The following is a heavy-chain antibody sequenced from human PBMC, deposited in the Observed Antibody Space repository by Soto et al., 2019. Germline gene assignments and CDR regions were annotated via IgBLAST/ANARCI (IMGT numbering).Heavy chain of an antibody. CDR3: AKDRWAAAGTGGPPFDY. V-gene: IGHV3-23*01. CDR1: GFTFSSYA. Sequence: GGSLRLSCAASGFTFSSYAMSWVRQAPGKGLEWVSAISGSGGSTYYADSVKGRFTISRDNSKNTLYLQMNSLRAEDTAVYYCAKDRWAAAGTGGPPFDYWGQGTLVTVSS. CDR2: ISGSGGST. J-gene: IGHJ4*02. D-gene: IGHD6-13*01.